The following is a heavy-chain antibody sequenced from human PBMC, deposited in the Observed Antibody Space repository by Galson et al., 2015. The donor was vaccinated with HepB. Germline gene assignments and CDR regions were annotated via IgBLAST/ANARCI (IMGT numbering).Heavy chain of an antibody. CDR2: ISSSGDRT. D-gene: IGHD5-12*01. Sequence: SLRLSCAASGFTFSSYAMSWVRQPPGMGLEWVSGISSSGDRTYYADSVKGRFTISRDNSKNTLYLQMNSLRAEDTAVYYCARGEVDIVATIPPPYYYDGMDVWGPGTTVTVSS. CDR3: ARGEVDIVATIPPPYYYDGMDV. J-gene: IGHJ6*02. CDR1: GFTFSSYA. V-gene: IGHV3-23*01.